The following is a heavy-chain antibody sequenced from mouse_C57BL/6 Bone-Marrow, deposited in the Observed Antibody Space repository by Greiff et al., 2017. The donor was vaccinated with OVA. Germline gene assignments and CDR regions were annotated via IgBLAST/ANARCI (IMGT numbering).Heavy chain of an antibody. J-gene: IGHJ2*01. CDR3: TTQLWSYFDY. CDR1: GFNIKDDY. V-gene: IGHV14-4*01. CDR2: IDPENGDT. D-gene: IGHD1-1*02. Sequence: EVQLVESGAELVRPGASVKLSCTASGFNIKDDYMHWVKQRPEQGLEWIGWIDPENGDTEYASKFQGKATITADTSSNTAYLQLSSLTSEDTAVYYCTTQLWSYFDYWGQGTTLTVSS.